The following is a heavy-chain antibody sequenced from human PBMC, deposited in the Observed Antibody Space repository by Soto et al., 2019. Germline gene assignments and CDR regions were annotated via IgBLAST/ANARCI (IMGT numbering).Heavy chain of an antibody. CDR2: IYYSGST. CDR3: ARPRVGVAGTHWFDP. J-gene: IGHJ5*02. D-gene: IGHD6-19*01. Sequence: MASETLSLTCTVSGGSISSSSYYWGWIRQPPGKGLEWIGSIYYSGSTYYNPSLKSRVTISVDTSKNQFSLKLSSVTAADTAVYYCARPRVGVAGTHWFDPWGQGPLVTVSS. V-gene: IGHV4-39*01. CDR1: GGSISSSSYY.